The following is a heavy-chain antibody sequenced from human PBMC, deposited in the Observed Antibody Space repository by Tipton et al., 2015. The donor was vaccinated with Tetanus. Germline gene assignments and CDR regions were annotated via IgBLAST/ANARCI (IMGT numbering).Heavy chain of an antibody. CDR1: GGSISSGGYS. J-gene: IGHJ4*02. Sequence: TLSLTCAVSGGSISSGGYSWSWIRQPPGKGLEWIGYIYHSGSTYYNPSRKSRVTISVDRSKNQFSLKLSSVTAADTAVYYCARKYGSGSSDIFDYWGQGTLVTVSS. CDR2: IYHSGST. D-gene: IGHD3-10*01. CDR3: ARKYGSGSSDIFDY. V-gene: IGHV4-30-2*01.